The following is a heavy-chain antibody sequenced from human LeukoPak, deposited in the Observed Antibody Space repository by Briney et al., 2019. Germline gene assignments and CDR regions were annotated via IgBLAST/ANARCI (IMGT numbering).Heavy chain of an antibody. D-gene: IGHD1-7*01. Sequence: GGSLRLSCAASGFTFSSYSMNWVRKAPGKGLEWVSYISSSSSTIYYADSVKGRFTISRDNAKNSLYLQMNSLRAEDTAVYYCARYWNFHYMDVWGKGTTVTVSS. CDR3: ARYWNFHYMDV. V-gene: IGHV3-48*01. J-gene: IGHJ6*03. CDR2: ISSSSSTI. CDR1: GFTFSSYS.